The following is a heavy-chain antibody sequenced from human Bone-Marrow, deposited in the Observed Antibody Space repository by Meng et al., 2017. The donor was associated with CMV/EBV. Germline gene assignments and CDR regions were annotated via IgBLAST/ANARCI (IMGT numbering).Heavy chain of an antibody. Sequence: GESLKISCAASGFTFSSYSMHWVRQAPGKGLEWVSSISSSSSNIYYADSVKGRFTISRDNAKNSLYLQMNSLRAEDTAVYYCARDLGSGSPLGELRYWGQGTLVTVSS. J-gene: IGHJ4*02. D-gene: IGHD3-10*01. CDR2: ISSSSSNI. CDR1: GFTFSSYS. CDR3: ARDLGSGSPLGELRY. V-gene: IGHV3-21*01.